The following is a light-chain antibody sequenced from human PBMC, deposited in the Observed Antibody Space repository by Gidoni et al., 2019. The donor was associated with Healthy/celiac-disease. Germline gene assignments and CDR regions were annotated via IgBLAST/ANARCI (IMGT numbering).Light chain of an antibody. CDR2: LGS. CDR1: QSLLHSNEYNY. CDR3: MQALPPAS. V-gene: IGKV2-28*01. Sequence: DIVMTQSPLSLPVTPGEPASISCRSSQSLLHSNEYNYLDWYLQKPGQSPQLLIYLGSNRASGVPDRFSGSGSGTDFTLKISRMEAEDVGVYYCMQALPPASFGQGTKLEIK. J-gene: IGKJ2*03.